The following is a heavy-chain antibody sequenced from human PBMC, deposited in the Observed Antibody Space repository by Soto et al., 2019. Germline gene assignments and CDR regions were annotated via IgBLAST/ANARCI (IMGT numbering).Heavy chain of an antibody. Sequence: SVKVSCKASGGTFSSYAISWVRQAPGQGLEWMGGIIPIFGTANYAQKFQGRVTITADESTSTAYMELSSLRSEDTAVYYCARGALRYFDRQGPRYYGMDVWRQGTTVTVSS. J-gene: IGHJ6*02. V-gene: IGHV1-69*13. CDR2: IIPIFGTA. D-gene: IGHD3-9*01. CDR1: GGTFSSYA. CDR3: ARGALRYFDRQGPRYYGMDV.